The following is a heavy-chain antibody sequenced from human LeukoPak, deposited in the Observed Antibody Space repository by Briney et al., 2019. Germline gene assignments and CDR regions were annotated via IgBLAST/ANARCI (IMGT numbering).Heavy chain of an antibody. D-gene: IGHD3-10*02. Sequence: ASVKVSCKVFGYTLTELSMHWVRQAPGKGLEWMGGFDPEDGETIYAQKFQGRVTMTEDTSTDTAYMELSSLRSEDTAVYYCATDSRFGELFGYWGQGTLVTVSS. CDR2: FDPEDGET. CDR1: GYTLTELS. J-gene: IGHJ4*02. CDR3: ATDSRFGELFGY. V-gene: IGHV1-24*01.